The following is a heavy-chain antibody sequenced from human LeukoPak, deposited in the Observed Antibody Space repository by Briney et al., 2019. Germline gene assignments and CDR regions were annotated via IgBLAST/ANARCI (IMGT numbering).Heavy chain of an antibody. D-gene: IGHD4-17*01. Sequence: GESLKISCKGSGSRFTSYWIGWVRQMPGKGLEWMGIIYPGDSDTSYSPSFQGQVTISADKSISTASLQWSSLKASDTAMYYCARYGDYDAFDIWGQGTMVTVSS. CDR2: IYPGDSDT. CDR1: GSRFTSYW. CDR3: ARYGDYDAFDI. V-gene: IGHV5-51*01. J-gene: IGHJ3*02.